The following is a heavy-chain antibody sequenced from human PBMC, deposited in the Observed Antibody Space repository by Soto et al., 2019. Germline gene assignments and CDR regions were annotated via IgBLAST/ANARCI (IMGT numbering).Heavy chain of an antibody. CDR2: IYYSGST. V-gene: IGHV4-39*01. Sequence: SETLSPTCTVSGGSISSSSYYWGWIRQPPGKGLEWIGSIYYSGSTYYNPSLKSRVTISVDTSKNQFSLKLSSVTAADTAVYYCASSYYYDSSGSYYFDYWGQGTLVTVSS. D-gene: IGHD3-22*01. CDR1: GGSISSSSYY. CDR3: ASSYYYDSSGSYYFDY. J-gene: IGHJ4*02.